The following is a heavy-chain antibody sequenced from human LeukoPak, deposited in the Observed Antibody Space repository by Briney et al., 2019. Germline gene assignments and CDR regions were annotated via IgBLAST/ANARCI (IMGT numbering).Heavy chain of an antibody. Sequence: ASVKVSCKASGYTFTGYYMHWVRQAPGQGLEWMGWINPNSGGTNYAQKFQGRVTMTRDTSISTAYMELSRLRSDDTAVYYCARALLYDGSGYRTRGGYYFDYWGQGTLVTVSS. CDR2: INPNSGGT. J-gene: IGHJ4*02. CDR1: GYTFTGYY. V-gene: IGHV1-2*02. CDR3: ARALLYDGSGYRTRGGYYFDY. D-gene: IGHD3-22*01.